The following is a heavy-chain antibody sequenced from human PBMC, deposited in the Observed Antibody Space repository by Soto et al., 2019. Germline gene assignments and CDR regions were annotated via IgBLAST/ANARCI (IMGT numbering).Heavy chain of an antibody. CDR3: AREACSGGSCYYGWFDP. J-gene: IGHJ5*02. Sequence: GGSLRLSCAASGFTFSDYYMSWIRQAPGKGLEWVSYISSSGSTIYYADSVKGRFTISRDNAKNSLYLQMNSLRAEDTAVYYCAREACSGGSCYYGWFDPWGQGTLVTVSS. CDR1: GFTFSDYY. CDR2: ISSSGSTI. V-gene: IGHV3-11*01. D-gene: IGHD2-15*01.